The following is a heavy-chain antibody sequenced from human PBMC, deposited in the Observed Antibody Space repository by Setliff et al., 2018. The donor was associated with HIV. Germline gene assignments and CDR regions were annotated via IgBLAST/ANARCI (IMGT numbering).Heavy chain of an antibody. V-gene: IGHV4-61*02. J-gene: IGHJ6*02. CDR1: GGSISSGSYY. CDR2: IYTSRST. CDR3: ARDSPNANFGVVISDV. D-gene: IGHD3-3*01. Sequence: PSETLSLTCTVSGGSISSGSYYWSWIRQPAGKGLEWIGRIYTSRSTNYNPSLKSRVTISVDTSKNQFSLKLSSVTAADTAVYYCARDSPNANFGVVISDVWGQGTTVTVSS.